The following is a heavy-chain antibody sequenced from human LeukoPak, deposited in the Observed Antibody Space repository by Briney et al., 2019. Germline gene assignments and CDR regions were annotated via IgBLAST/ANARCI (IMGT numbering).Heavy chain of an antibody. Sequence: PPQTLSLTCAVSGGSISSGGYSWSWIRQPPGKGLEWIGYIYHSGSTYYNPSLKSRVTISVDRSKNQFSLKLSSVTAADTAVYYCARATSYYDAFDIWGQGTMVTVSS. CDR3: ARATSYYDAFDI. CDR1: GGSISSGGYS. D-gene: IGHD1-26*01. V-gene: IGHV4-30-2*01. J-gene: IGHJ3*02. CDR2: IYHSGST.